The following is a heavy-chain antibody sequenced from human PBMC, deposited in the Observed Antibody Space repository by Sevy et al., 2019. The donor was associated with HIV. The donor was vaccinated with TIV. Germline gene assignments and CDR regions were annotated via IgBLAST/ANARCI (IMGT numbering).Heavy chain of an antibody. J-gene: IGHJ4*02. D-gene: IGHD3-22*01. CDR2: IRSKAYGGTT. CDR3: TSRHANYYDSSGDTDY. V-gene: IGHV3-49*04. Sequence: GESLKISCTASGFTFGDYAMSWVRQAPGKGLEWVGFIRSKAYGGTTEYAASVKGRFTISRDDSKSIAYLQMNSLKTEDTAVYYCTSRHANYYDSSGDTDYWGQGTLVTVSS. CDR1: GFTFGDYA.